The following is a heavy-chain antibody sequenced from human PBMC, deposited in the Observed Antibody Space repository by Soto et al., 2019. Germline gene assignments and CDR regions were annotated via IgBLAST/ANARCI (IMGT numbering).Heavy chain of an antibody. CDR3: ARSGSYPLYYFDY. D-gene: IGHD3-16*02. V-gene: IGHV2-26*01. CDR1: GFSLNTARMG. Sequence: KESGPVLVRPTETLTLTCTVSGFSLNTARMGVSWIRQPPGKALEWLAHIFSSGEESYTPSLKTRLTISKDTSKSQVVLTMTNVDPVDTATYYCARSGSYPLYYFDYWGQGALVTVSS. CDR2: IFSSGEE. J-gene: IGHJ4*02.